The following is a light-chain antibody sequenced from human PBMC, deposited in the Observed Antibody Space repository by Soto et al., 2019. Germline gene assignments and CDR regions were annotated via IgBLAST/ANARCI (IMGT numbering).Light chain of an antibody. CDR2: TNT. Sequence: QSVLTQPPSAFGTPGQSVTISCSGSSSNVGGNPVNWYQHVPTTAPKLLIYTNTQRPSGVPDRFSGSKSGTSASLAISGLQSEDEADYYCASWDDSLNGPVVGTGTKVTV. CDR1: SSNVGGNP. CDR3: ASWDDSLNGPV. J-gene: IGLJ1*01. V-gene: IGLV1-44*01.